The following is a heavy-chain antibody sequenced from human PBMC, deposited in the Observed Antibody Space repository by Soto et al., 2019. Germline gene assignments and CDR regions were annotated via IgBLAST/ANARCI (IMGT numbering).Heavy chain of an antibody. CDR2: IYPGDHET. D-gene: IGHD6-13*01. CDR1: GYTFSNFW. Sequence: PGESLKISCQSSGYTFSNFWIGWVHQLPGKGLEWMGIIYPGDHETRYSPSFHGKVTISADRSINTAYLQWNSLEASDTAFYFCARSPRSSPYFDYWGQGALVTVSS. V-gene: IGHV5-51*07. J-gene: IGHJ4*02. CDR3: ARSPRSSPYFDY.